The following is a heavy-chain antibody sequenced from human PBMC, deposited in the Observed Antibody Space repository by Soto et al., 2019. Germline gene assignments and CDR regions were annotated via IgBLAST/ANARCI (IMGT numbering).Heavy chain of an antibody. D-gene: IGHD3-22*01. Sequence: GGSLRLSCAASGFTFSSYAMSWVRQAPGKGLEWVALISYDGGDEYYADSVKGRFSISRDNSKNTLYLQMNSLRVEDTGVYHCAKDLDFYDSSGYAYYEMDVWGRGTTVTVSS. J-gene: IGHJ6*02. CDR3: AKDLDFYDSSGYAYYEMDV. CDR1: GFTFSSYA. CDR2: ISYDGGDE. V-gene: IGHV3-30*18.